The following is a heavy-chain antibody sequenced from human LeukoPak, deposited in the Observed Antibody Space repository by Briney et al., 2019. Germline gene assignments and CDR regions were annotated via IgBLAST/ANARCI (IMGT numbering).Heavy chain of an antibody. CDR1: GGSFSGYY. J-gene: IGHJ6*04. D-gene: IGHD3-16*02. CDR3: ARNDYVWGSYRYTVDLDV. CDR2: INHSGST. Sequence: PSETLSLTCAVYGGSFSGYYWSWIRQPPGKGLEWIGEINHSGSTNYNPSLKSRVTISVDTSKNQFSLKLSSVTAADTAVYYCARNDYVWGSYRYTVDLDVWGKGTTATVSS. V-gene: IGHV4-34*01.